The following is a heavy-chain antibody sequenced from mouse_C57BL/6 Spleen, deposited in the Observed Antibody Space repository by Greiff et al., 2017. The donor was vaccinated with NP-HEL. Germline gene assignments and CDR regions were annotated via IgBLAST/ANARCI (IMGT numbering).Heavy chain of an antibody. Sequence: EVQLQQSGPELVKPGASVKISCKASGYTFTDYYMNWVKQSHGKSLEWIGDINPNNGGTSYNQKFKGKATLTVDKSSSTAYMELRSLTSEDSAVYYCARKGYGSSYKAMDYWGQGTSVTVSS. V-gene: IGHV1-26*01. CDR3: ARKGYGSSYKAMDY. J-gene: IGHJ4*01. D-gene: IGHD1-1*01. CDR2: INPNNGGT. CDR1: GYTFTDYY.